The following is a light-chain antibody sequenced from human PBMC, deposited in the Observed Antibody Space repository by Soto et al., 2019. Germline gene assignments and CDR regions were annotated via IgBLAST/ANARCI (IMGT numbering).Light chain of an antibody. CDR2: GAS. V-gene: IGKV3-20*01. J-gene: IGKJ1*01. CDR1: QSVSSSY. CDR3: QQYGSSLRT. Sequence: ELVLTQSPGTLSLSPGERATLSCRASQSVSSSYLAWYQQKPGQAPRLLIYGASSRATGIPDRFSGSGSGTDFTLTISRLEPEAFAVYYCQQYGSSLRTFGQGTKVEIK.